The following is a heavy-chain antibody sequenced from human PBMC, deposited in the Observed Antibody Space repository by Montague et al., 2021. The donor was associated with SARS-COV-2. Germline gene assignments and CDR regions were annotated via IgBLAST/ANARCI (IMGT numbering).Heavy chain of an antibody. V-gene: IGHV3-23*01. CDR3: AKGMDRMVQGIIIWKNGDYFDY. Sequence: SLRLSCAASGFTFSAYAMNWVRQAPGRGLEWVAGISGGVGNTYYADSVKGRFTISRDNSKKALYLQLNTLRPEDTAVYYCAKGMDRMVQGIIIWKNGDYFDYWGQGTLAAVSS. CDR1: GFTFSAYA. D-gene: IGHD3-10*01. J-gene: IGHJ4*02. CDR2: ISGGVGNT.